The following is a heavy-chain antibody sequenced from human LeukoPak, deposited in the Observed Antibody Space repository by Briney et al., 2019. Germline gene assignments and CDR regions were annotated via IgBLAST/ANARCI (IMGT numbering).Heavy chain of an antibody. J-gene: IGHJ3*02. CDR3: ARESQPEFYDSSGSHAFDI. D-gene: IGHD3-22*01. CDR1: GGSISSGDYY. CDR2: IYYSGST. Sequence: SETLSLTCTVSGGSISSGDYYWSRIRQPPGKGLEWIGYIYYSGSTYYNPSLKSRVTISVDTSKNQFSLKLSSVTAADTAVYYCARESQPEFYDSSGSHAFDIWGQGTMVTVSS. V-gene: IGHV4-30-4*01.